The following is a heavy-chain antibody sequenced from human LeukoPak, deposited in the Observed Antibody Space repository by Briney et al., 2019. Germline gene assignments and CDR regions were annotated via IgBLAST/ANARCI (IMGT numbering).Heavy chain of an antibody. D-gene: IGHD6-13*01. J-gene: IGHJ4*02. Sequence: TSETLSLTCTVSGGSIRSGSYYWTWIRQPAGKGLEWVGRIYVTGSTNYNPSFKSRVTISLDTSKNQFSLKLNPVTAADTAVYYCASTSSDYTRHWYPYDYWGQGTLVTVSS. CDR1: GGSIRSGSYY. CDR2: IYVTGST. V-gene: IGHV4-61*02. CDR3: ASTSSDYTRHWYPYDY.